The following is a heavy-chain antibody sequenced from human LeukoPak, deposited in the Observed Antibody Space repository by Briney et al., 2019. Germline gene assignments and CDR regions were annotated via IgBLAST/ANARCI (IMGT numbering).Heavy chain of an antibody. Sequence: SETLSLTCAVSGYSISSGYYSGWIRQPPGKGLEWIGSIYHSGSTYYNPSLKSRVTISVDTSKNQFSLKLSSVTAADTAVYYCARSLYCSGGSCYVDYWGQGTLVTVSS. V-gene: IGHV4-38-2*01. CDR2: IYHSGST. J-gene: IGHJ4*02. CDR1: GYSISSGYY. CDR3: ARSLYCSGGSCYVDY. D-gene: IGHD2-15*01.